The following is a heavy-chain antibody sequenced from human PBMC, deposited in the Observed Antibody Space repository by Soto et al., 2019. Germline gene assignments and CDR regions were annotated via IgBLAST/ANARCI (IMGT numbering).Heavy chain of an antibody. D-gene: IGHD5-18*01. CDR1: GFTFSSYG. Sequence: GGSLRLSCAASGFTFSSYGMHWVRQAPGEGLEWVAVISYDGSNKYYADSVKGRFTISRDNSKNTLYLQMNSLRAEDTAVYYCAKDTRGYSYGSPDYWGQGTLVTVYS. J-gene: IGHJ4*02. V-gene: IGHV3-30*18. CDR2: ISYDGSNK. CDR3: AKDTRGYSYGSPDY.